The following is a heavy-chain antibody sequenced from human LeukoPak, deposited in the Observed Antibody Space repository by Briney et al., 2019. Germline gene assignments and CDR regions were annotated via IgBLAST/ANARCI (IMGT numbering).Heavy chain of an antibody. J-gene: IGHJ4*02. CDR1: GFTFSSYA. D-gene: IGHD3-10*01. CDR2: ISYDGSNK. V-gene: IGHV3-30-3*01. Sequence: GSLRLSCAASGFTFSSYAMHWVRQAPGKGLEWVAVISYDGSNKYYADSVKGRFTISRDNSKNTLYLQMNSLRAEDTALYYCAKDVFTMVRGVLEYWGQGTLVTVSS. CDR3: AKDVFTMVRGVLEY.